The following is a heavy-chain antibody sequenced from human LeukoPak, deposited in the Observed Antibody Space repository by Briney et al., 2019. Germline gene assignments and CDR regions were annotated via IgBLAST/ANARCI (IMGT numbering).Heavy chain of an antibody. J-gene: IGHJ4*02. V-gene: IGHV3-23*01. CDR3: AKDLSQYTASGWWLGFDY. Sequence: PGGSLRLSCAASGFTFRRYAIYWVRQAPGKGLEWLSGISGSGGDTYFADSVKGRFTISRDNSKNTVFLQMDSLRAEDTAVYYCAKDLSQYTASGWWLGFDYWGQGTLVTVSS. D-gene: IGHD6-19*01. CDR2: ISGSGGDT. CDR1: GFTFRRYA.